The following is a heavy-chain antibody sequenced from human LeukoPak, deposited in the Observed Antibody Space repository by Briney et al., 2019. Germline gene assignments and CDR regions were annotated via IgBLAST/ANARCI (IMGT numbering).Heavy chain of an antibody. D-gene: IGHD3-22*01. CDR1: GFTFSSYG. J-gene: IGHJ4*02. V-gene: IGHV3-33*01. Sequence: GGSLRLSCAASGFTFSSYGMHWVRQAPGKGLEWVAVIWYDGSNKYYADSVKGRFTISRDNSKNTLYLQMNSLRAEDTAVYYCARSIWPYYYDSSGPLDYWGQGTLVTVSS. CDR2: IWYDGSNK. CDR3: ARSIWPYYYDSSGPLDY.